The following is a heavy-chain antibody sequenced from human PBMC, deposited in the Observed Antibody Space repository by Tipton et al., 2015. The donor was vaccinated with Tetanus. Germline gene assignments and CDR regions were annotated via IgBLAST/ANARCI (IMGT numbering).Heavy chain of an antibody. D-gene: IGHD3-3*01. J-gene: IGHJ4*02. CDR3: ARESITIFGVVSIDY. CDR1: GASINAGGYL. CDR2: IYYYTQRT. V-gene: IGHV4-31*03. Sequence: TLSLTCNVSGASINAGGYLWTWVRQHPGKGLEWIGNIYYYTQRTSQTPSLDSRVSISVDTSKNHFSLRLNSVTAADTAVYYCARESITIFGVVSIDYWGQGTLVTVSS.